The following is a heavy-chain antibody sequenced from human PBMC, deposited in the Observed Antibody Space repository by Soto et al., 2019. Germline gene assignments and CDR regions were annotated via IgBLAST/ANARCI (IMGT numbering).Heavy chain of an antibody. CDR1: GGTFSSYA. Sequence: QVQLVQSGAEVKKPGSSVKVSCKASGGTFSSYAISWVRQAPGQGLEWMGGIIPIFGTANYAQKFQGRVKITADESTSTAYMELSSLRSEDTAGYYCARWAEYSNPTLDPSFDPWGQGTLVTVSS. CDR3: ARWAEYSNPTLDPSFDP. J-gene: IGHJ5*02. CDR2: IIPIFGTA. D-gene: IGHD6-6*01. V-gene: IGHV1-69*01.